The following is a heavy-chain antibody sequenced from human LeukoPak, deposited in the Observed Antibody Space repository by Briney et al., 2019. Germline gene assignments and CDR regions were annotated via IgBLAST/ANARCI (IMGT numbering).Heavy chain of an antibody. J-gene: IGHJ4*02. CDR1: GYTFTSYA. CDR3: ARDGDTTVVTPYFDY. D-gene: IGHD4-23*01. V-gene: IGHV1-3*01. CDR2: INAGNGNT. Sequence: GASVKVSCKASGYTFTSYAMHWVRQAPGQRLEWMGWINAGNGNTKYSQKFQGRVTITRDTSASTAYMELSSLRSEDTAVYYCARDGDTTVVTPYFDYWGQGTLVTVSS.